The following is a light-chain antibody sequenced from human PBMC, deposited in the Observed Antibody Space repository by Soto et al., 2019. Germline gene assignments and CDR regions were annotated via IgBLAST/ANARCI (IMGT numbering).Light chain of an antibody. CDR1: QSVSSN. V-gene: IGKV3-20*01. J-gene: IGKJ1*01. CDR2: DAS. CDR3: QQYGSSPRT. Sequence: EIVMTQSPGTLSVSPGERATLSCMASQSVSSNLAWYQQKPGQAPRLLIYDASTRATGIPARFSGSGSATDFTLTISRLEPEDFAVYYCQQYGSSPRTFGQGTKVDIK.